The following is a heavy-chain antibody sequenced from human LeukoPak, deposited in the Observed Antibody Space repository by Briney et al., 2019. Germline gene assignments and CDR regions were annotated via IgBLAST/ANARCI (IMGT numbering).Heavy chain of an antibody. D-gene: IGHD2-15*01. V-gene: IGHV3-23*01. CDR2: ISVSGVNT. J-gene: IGHJ4*02. Sequence: GGSLRLSCAASGLTFSSCSVTWVRQAPGKGLEWVSCISVSGVNTYYAGSVKGRFTISRDNSKNTLYLQLNSLRAEDTAIYYCANGRGPNTGPTLDYWGQGTLVTVSS. CDR3: ANGRGPNTGPTLDY. CDR1: GLTFSSCS.